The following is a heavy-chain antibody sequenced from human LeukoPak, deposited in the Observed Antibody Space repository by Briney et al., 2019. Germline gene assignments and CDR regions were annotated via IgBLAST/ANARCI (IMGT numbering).Heavy chain of an antibody. CDR2: ISYDGSNK. CDR3: AKDGTVRGVIEPEGAPNWFDP. Sequence: PGGSLRLSCAASGFTFSSYGMHWVRQAPGKGLEWVVVISYDGSNKYYADSVKGRFTISRDNSKNTLYLQMNSLRAEDTAVYYCAKDGTVRGVIEPEGAPNWFDPWGQGTLVTVSS. J-gene: IGHJ5*02. CDR1: GFTFSSYG. V-gene: IGHV3-30*18. D-gene: IGHD3-10*01.